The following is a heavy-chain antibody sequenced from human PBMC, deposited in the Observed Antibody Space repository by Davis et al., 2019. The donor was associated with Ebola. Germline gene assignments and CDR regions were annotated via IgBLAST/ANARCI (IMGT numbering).Heavy chain of an antibody. CDR2: IYPGDSDT. Sequence: GESLKISCKGSGYSFTSYWIGWVRQMPGKGLEWMGIIYPGDSDTRYSPSFQGQVTISADKSISTAYLQWSSLKASDTAMYYCARHGIAARPRYYYCGMDVWGQGTTVTVSS. CDR3: ARHGIAARPRYYYCGMDV. D-gene: IGHD6-6*01. J-gene: IGHJ6*02. V-gene: IGHV5-51*01. CDR1: GYSFTSYW.